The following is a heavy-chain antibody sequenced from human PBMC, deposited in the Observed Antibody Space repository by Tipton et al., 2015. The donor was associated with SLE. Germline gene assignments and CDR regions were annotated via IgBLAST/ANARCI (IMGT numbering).Heavy chain of an antibody. V-gene: IGHV4-34*01. CDR1: GGSFSGYY. J-gene: IGHJ4*02. CDR3: AVYGYSSSWYYFDY. CDR2: INHSGST. D-gene: IGHD6-13*01. Sequence: TLSLTCAVYGGSFSGYYCSWIRQPPGKGLEWIGEINHSGSTNYNPSLKSRVTISVDTSKNQFSLKLSSVTAADTAVYYCAVYGYSSSWYYFDYWGQGTLVTVSS.